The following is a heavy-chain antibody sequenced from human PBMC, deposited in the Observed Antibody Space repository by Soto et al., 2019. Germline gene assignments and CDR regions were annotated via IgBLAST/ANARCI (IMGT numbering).Heavy chain of an antibody. CDR1: GGSVSSGSYY. Sequence: SETLSLTCTVSGGSVSSGSYYWSWIRHPPGKGLEWIGCIYYSGSTNYNPSLKSRVTISVDTSKNQFSLKLSSVTAADTAVYYCARKDDSLEWLLGFDPWGQGTLVTVSS. CDR3: ARKDDSLEWLLGFDP. CDR2: IYYSGST. D-gene: IGHD3-3*01. J-gene: IGHJ5*02. V-gene: IGHV4-61*01.